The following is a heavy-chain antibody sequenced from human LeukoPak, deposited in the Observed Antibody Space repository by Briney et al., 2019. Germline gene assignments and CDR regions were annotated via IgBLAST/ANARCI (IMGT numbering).Heavy chain of an antibody. V-gene: IGHV3-30*02. D-gene: IGHD3-22*01. CDR3: AAGGGFYYGH. CDR1: GFTFSSYG. J-gene: IGHJ4*02. CDR2: AQGDGRLQ. Sequence: GGSLRLSCAASGFTFSSYGMHWVRQAPGKGLEWVAAAQGDGRLQYYADSVKGRFTISKDISKSTLYVQMNSLRAEDTAVYYCAAGGGFYYGHWGQGTLVTVSS.